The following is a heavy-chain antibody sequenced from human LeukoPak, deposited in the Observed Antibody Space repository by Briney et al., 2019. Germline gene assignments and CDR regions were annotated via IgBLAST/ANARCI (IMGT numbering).Heavy chain of an antibody. J-gene: IGHJ4*02. CDR1: GFTFSDYY. CDR2: ITSSSYT. V-gene: IGHV3-11*06. D-gene: IGHD3-22*01. Sequence: GGSLRLSCAASGFTFSDYYMSWIRQAPGKGLEWVSYITSSSYTNYADSVKGRFTISRDNAKNSLYLQMNNLLAEDTAVYYCSRDYSDSSGYPFDYWGQGTLVTVSS. CDR3: SRDYSDSSGYPFDY.